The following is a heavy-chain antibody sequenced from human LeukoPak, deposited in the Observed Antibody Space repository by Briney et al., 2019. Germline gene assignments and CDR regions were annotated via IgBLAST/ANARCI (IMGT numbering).Heavy chain of an antibody. CDR3: AKDSYIAAAGTSWFDP. CDR1: GFTVSSNY. V-gene: IGHV3-53*01. D-gene: IGHD6-13*01. J-gene: IGHJ5*02. Sequence: GGSLRLSCAASGFTVSSNYMSWVRQAPGKGLEWVSVIYSGGSTYYADSVKGRFTISRDNSKNTLYLQMNSLRAEDTAVYYCAKDSYIAAAGTSWFDPWGQGTLVTVSS. CDR2: IYSGGST.